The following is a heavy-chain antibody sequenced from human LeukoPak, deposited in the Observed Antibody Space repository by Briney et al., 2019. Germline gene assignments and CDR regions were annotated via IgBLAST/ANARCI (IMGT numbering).Heavy chain of an antibody. CDR3: ARRKWLLEYYFDY. V-gene: IGHV4-34*01. J-gene: IGHJ4*02. CDR1: GGSFSGYY. CDR2: INHSGST. Sequence: SETLSLTCAVYGGSFSGYYWSWIRQPPGKGLEWIGEINHSGSTNYNPSLKSRVTISVDTSKNQFSLKLSSVTAADTAVYYCARRKWLLEYYFDYRGQGTLVTVSS. D-gene: IGHD5-12*01.